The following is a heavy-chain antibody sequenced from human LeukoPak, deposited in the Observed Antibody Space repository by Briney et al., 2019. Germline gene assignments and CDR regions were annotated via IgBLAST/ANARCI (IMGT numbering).Heavy chain of an antibody. J-gene: IGHJ4*02. CDR2: IYYSGST. Sequence: SETLSLTCTVSGGSISSSSYYWGWMRQPPGKGREWIGSIYYSGSTYYNPSLKSRVTISVDTSKNQFSLKLSSVTAADTAVYYCARSLYSSDFDYWGQGTLVTVSS. D-gene: IGHD6-19*01. V-gene: IGHV4-39*01. CDR3: ARSLYSSDFDY. CDR1: GGSISSSSYY.